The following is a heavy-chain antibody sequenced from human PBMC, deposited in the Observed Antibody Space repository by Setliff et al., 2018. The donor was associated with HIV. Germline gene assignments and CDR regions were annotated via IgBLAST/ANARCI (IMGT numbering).Heavy chain of an antibody. D-gene: IGHD2-15*01. J-gene: IGHJ4*02. CDR2: IYYSGSS. CDR1: GYSISSSYY. CDR3: ARDRGGSWTFDH. V-gene: IGHV4-38-2*02. Sequence: ETLSLTCAVSGYSISSSYYWGWIRQPPGKGLEWIGSIYYSGSSYYNPSLKSRVTISVDTSKNQFSLKLSSVTAEDTAVYYCARDRGGSWTFDHWGQGTLVTVSS.